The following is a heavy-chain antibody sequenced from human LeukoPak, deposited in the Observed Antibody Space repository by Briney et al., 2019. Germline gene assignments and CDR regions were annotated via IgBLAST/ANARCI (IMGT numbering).Heavy chain of an antibody. CDR2: ISSNSENV. Sequence: GGSLRLSCAASGFGLSSYNMNWVSQAPGMGLEWVSYISSNSENVFYGDSVQGRFTISRDNAENSLFLQMNSLRAEDTAVYYCARESDFNGNFDAFDIWGQGTKVTVSS. J-gene: IGHJ3*02. V-gene: IGHV3-21*06. CDR1: GFGLSSYN. CDR3: ARESDFNGNFDAFDI. D-gene: IGHD4-23*01.